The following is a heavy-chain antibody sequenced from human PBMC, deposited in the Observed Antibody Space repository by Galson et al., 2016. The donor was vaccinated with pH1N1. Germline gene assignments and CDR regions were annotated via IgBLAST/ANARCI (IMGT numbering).Heavy chain of an antibody. CDR1: GFTFSSHW. V-gene: IGHV3-7*01. CDR2: MKYDGSEK. Sequence: SLRLSCAASGFTFSSHWMTWVRQAPGKGLEWVANMKYDGSEKYYLDSVKGRFTISRDNAKSSLYLQMNSLRAEDTAIYYCARSAEGSGFASWGQGTLVTVSS. J-gene: IGHJ4*02. D-gene: IGHD3-10*01. CDR3: ARSAEGSGFAS.